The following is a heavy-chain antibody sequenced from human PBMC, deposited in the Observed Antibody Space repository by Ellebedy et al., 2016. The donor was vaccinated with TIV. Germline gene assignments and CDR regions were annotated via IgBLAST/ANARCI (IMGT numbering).Heavy chain of an antibody. CDR1: GGSISGYY. CDR2: IYHSGST. V-gene: IGHV4-38-2*02. Sequence: GSLRLXXTVSGGSISGYYWGWIRQPPGKGLEWIGSIYHSGSTYYNPSLKSRVAISVDTSKNQFSLKLSSVTAADTAVYYCARTDLRYGMDVWGQGTTVTVSS. D-gene: IGHD3/OR15-3a*01. CDR3: ARTDLRYGMDV. J-gene: IGHJ6*02.